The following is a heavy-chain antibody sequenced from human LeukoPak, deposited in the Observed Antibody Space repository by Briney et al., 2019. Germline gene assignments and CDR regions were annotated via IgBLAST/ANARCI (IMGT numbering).Heavy chain of an antibody. V-gene: IGHV3-30*04. CDR2: ISYDGSNK. J-gene: IGHJ6*03. Sequence: GRSLRLSCAASGFTFSSYAMHWVRQAPGKGLEWVAVISYDGSNKYYADSVKGRFTISRDNSRNTLYLQMHSLRAEDTAVYYCAREDSGSYYNYYYFYMDVWGKGTTVTISS. CDR3: AREDSGSYYNYYYFYMDV. D-gene: IGHD3-10*01. CDR1: GFTFSSYA.